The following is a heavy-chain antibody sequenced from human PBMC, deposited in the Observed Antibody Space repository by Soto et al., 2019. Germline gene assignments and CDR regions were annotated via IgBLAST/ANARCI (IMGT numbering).Heavy chain of an antibody. CDR2: ISYSGST. D-gene: IGHD6-19*01. CDR3: ARYYSSGWSFDY. J-gene: IGHJ4*02. CDR1: GGSISSYY. Sequence: PSEILSLTCTVSGGSISSYYCSWIRQPPGKGLEWIGYISYSGSTNYNPSLKSRVTISVDTSKNQFSLKLTSVTAADTAVYYCARYYSSGWSFDYWGQGTLVTVSS. V-gene: IGHV4-59*08.